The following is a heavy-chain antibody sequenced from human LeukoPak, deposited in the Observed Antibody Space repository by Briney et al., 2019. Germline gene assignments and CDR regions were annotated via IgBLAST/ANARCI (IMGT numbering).Heavy chain of an antibody. D-gene: IGHD3-22*01. J-gene: IGHJ4*02. Sequence: PGGSLRLSCPVSGFTFSSYAMSWVRQAPGRGLEWVSVISTSGESAYYADSVKGRFTISRDNSKNTLYLQMNNLRAEDTAVYYCANSYYYDSSGYYPLDYWGQGTLVTVSS. CDR2: ISTSGESA. CDR1: GFTFSSYA. CDR3: ANSYYYDSSGYYPLDY. V-gene: IGHV3-23*01.